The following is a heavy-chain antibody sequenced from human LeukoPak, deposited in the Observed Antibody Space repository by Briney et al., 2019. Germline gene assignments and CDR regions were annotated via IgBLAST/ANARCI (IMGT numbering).Heavy chain of an antibody. CDR3: ARERLWSHNSFDP. Sequence: GGSLRLSCVAAGFTLRSYVMNWLRQTPGKGLEWVSSISGSTRYIYYADSVKGRFTISRDNAKNSLHLQMNSLRAEDTAVYYCARERLWSHNSFDPWGQGTLVTVSS. D-gene: IGHD3-10*01. J-gene: IGHJ5*02. CDR2: ISGSTRYI. V-gene: IGHV3-21*01. CDR1: GFTLRSYV.